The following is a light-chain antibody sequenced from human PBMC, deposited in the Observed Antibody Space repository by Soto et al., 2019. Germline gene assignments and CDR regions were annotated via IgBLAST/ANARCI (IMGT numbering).Light chain of an antibody. Sequence: IVLAQSLATLSLSPQEKATLSVRASQSVSSYLAWSQQKPGQAPRLRIYDAYDRATGIPARFSGSGSGTDCTLSISRLEPEDFAVYYCKQRSNLLTFGGGTQVDIK. J-gene: IGKJ4*01. CDR2: DAY. V-gene: IGKV3-11*01. CDR1: QSVSSY. CDR3: KQRSNLLT.